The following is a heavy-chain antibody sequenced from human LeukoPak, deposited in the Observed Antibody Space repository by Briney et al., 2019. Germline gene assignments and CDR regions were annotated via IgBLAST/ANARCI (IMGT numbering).Heavy chain of an antibody. CDR2: INPNSGGT. CDR1: GYTFTGYY. D-gene: IGHD3-3*02. V-gene: IGHV1-2*02. Sequence: ASVKVSCKASGYTFTGYYMHWVRQAPGQGLEWMGWINPNSGGTNYAQKFQGRVTMTRDTSISTAYMELSRLRSDDTAVYYCARDRGRIFGVVTDDYWGQGTLVTDSS. J-gene: IGHJ4*02. CDR3: ARDRGRIFGVVTDDY.